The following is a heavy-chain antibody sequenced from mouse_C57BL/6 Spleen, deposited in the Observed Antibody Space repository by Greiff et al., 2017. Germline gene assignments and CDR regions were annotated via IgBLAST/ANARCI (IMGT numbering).Heavy chain of an antibody. D-gene: IGHD2-4*01. V-gene: IGHV3-6*01. Sequence: EVQLQQSGPGLVKPSQSLSLTCSVTGYSITSGYYWNWIRQFPGNKLEWMGYISYDGSNNYKPSLKNRISITRDTSKNQFFLKLNSVTTEDTATYDCARYDYGDGVGYWGQGTTLTVSS. CDR3: ARYDYGDGVGY. CDR2: ISYDGSN. CDR1: GYSITSGYY. J-gene: IGHJ2*01.